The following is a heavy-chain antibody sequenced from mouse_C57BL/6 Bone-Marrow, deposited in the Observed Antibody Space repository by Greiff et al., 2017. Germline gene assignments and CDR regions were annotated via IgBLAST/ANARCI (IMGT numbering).Heavy chain of an antibody. D-gene: IGHD1-1*01. CDR3: ARGPYYYGSRAMDY. V-gene: IGHV5-4*03. CDR2: ISDGGSYT. J-gene: IGHJ4*01. CDR1: GFTFSSYA. Sequence: EVMLVESGGGLVKPGGSLKLSCAASGFTFSSYAMSWVRQTPEKRLEWVATISDGGSYTYYPDNVKGRFTISRDNAKNNLYLQMSHLKSEDTAMYYCARGPYYYGSRAMDYWGQGTSVTVSS.